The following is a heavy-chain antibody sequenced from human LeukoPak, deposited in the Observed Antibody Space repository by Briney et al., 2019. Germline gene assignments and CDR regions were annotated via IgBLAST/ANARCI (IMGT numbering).Heavy chain of an antibody. CDR1: GGSISSTSYY. Sequence: SDTLSLTCTVSGGSISSTSYYWAWIRQPPGKGLEWIGSIYYSGSTYYNPSLKSRVTISVDTSKNQFSLKVSSVTAADTAVYYCAREEGGYYFDYWGQGTLVTVSS. J-gene: IGHJ4*02. CDR2: IYYSGST. CDR3: AREEGGYYFDY. D-gene: IGHD3-16*01. V-gene: IGHV4-39*07.